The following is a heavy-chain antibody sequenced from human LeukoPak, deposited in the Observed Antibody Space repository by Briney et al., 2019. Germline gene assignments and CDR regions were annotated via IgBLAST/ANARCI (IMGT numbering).Heavy chain of an antibody. CDR1: GGSISSYY. Sequence: SETLSLTCTVSGGSISSYYWSRIRQPPGKGLEWIGYFYDSGSTNYNPSLKSQLTISVDTSKNQFSLKLSPVTAADTAVYYCARIGATSGLDSWGQGTLVTVSS. J-gene: IGHJ4*02. CDR2: FYDSGST. V-gene: IGHV4-59*01. CDR3: ARIGATSGLDS. D-gene: IGHD3-10*01.